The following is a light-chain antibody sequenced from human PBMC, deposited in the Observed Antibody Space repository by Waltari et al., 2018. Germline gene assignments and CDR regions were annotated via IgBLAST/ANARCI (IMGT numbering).Light chain of an antibody. Sequence: SYVLTQPPSVSVAPGKTARSTCGGNSIGSKSVNWYQQKPGQAPVLVVYDDSDRPSGIPERFSGSNSGNTATLTISRVEAGDEADYYCQVWDSSSDHVVFGGGTKLTVL. CDR1: SIGSKS. CDR3: QVWDSSSDHVV. V-gene: IGLV3-21*03. J-gene: IGLJ2*01. CDR2: DDS.